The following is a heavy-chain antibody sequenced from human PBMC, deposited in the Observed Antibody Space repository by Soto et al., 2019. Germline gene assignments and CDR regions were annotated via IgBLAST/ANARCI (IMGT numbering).Heavy chain of an antibody. Sequence: GGSLRLSCAASGFTFSSHAMSWVRQAPGKGLEWVSAISGSGGSTYYADSVKGRFTISRDNSKNTLYLQMNSLRAEDTAVYYCAKKNYESTQPKWLLFSHYYYMDVWGKGTTVTVSS. CDR2: ISGSGGST. J-gene: IGHJ6*03. CDR1: GFTFSSHA. D-gene: IGHD3-3*01. CDR3: AKKNYESTQPKWLLFSHYYYMDV. V-gene: IGHV3-23*01.